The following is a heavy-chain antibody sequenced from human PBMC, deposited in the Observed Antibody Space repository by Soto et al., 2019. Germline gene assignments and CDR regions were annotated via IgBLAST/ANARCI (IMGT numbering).Heavy chain of an antibody. CDR1: GFTFSSYG. CDR2: ISYDGSNK. J-gene: IGHJ6*02. CDR3: AKDLLGPGRAYGMDV. D-gene: IGHD7-27*01. V-gene: IGHV3-30*18. Sequence: QVQLVESGGGVVQPGRSLRLSCAASGFTFSSYGMHWVRQAPGKGLEWVAVISYDGSNKYYADSVKGRFTIPRDNSKNTRYVQMNSLRAEDTAVYYCAKDLLGPGRAYGMDVWGQGTTVTVSS.